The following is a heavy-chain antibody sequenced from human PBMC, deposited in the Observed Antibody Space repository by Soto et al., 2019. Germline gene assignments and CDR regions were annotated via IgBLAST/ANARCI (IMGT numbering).Heavy chain of an antibody. CDR3: AGFVVPASRNSDFDY. CDR1: GISVSTSDYY. D-gene: IGHD2-15*01. J-gene: IGHJ4*02. Sequence: PSETLSLTCTVSGISVSTSDYYWGWVRQPPGKGLDWIGNIYYSGSTFYNPSLRSRVTLSVDTPKNQFSLRLNSVTAADTAVYFCAGFVVPASRNSDFDYWGQGTPVTVSS. CDR2: IYYSGST. V-gene: IGHV4-39*01.